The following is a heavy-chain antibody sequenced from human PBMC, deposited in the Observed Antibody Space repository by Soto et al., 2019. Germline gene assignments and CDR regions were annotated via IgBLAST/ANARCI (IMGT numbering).Heavy chain of an antibody. CDR3: ARFPGKGNSYNWFDT. J-gene: IGHJ5*02. CDR2: ISGGSSTI. Sequence: PGGSLRLSCAASGFTFSDYSMNWVRQAPGKGLEWVSYISGGSSTIYYADSMKGRFTISRDNAKNSLYLQMNSLRAEDTAVYYCARFPGKGNSYNWFDTWGQGTLVTVSS. V-gene: IGHV3-48*01. CDR1: GFTFSDYS.